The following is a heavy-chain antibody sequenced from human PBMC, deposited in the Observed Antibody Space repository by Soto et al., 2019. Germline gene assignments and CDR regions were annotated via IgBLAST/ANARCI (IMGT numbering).Heavy chain of an antibody. CDR2: IYYSGST. J-gene: IGHJ3*02. D-gene: IGHD3-10*01. CDR3: ARLLWFGSLAFDI. V-gene: IGHV4-59*08. CDR1: GGSMSSYY. Sequence: NPSETLSLTCTVSGGSMSSYYWSWIRPHPGKGLEWIGYIYYSGSTNYNPSLKSRVTISVDTSKNQFSLKLSSVTAADTAVYYCARLLWFGSLAFDIWGQGTMVTV.